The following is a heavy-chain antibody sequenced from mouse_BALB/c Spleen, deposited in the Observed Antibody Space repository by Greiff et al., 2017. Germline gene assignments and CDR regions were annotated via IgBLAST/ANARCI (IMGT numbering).Heavy chain of an antibody. V-gene: IGHV1-67*01. CDR3: ARSLYDGYYVYAMDY. Sequence: VQLHQSGPELVRPGVSVKISCKGSSYTFTDYAMHWVKQSHAKSLEWIGVISTYYGNTNYNQKFKGKATMTVDKSSSTAYMELARLTSEDSAVYYCARSLYDGYYVYAMDYWGQGTSVTVSS. D-gene: IGHD2-3*01. J-gene: IGHJ4*01. CDR1: SYTFTDYA. CDR2: ISTYYGNT.